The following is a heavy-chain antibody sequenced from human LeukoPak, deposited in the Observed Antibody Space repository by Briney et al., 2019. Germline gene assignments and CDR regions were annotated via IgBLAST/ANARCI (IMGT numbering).Heavy chain of an antibody. V-gene: IGHV5-51*01. J-gene: IGHJ3*02. CDR1: GYSFTSYW. Sequence: GESLKISCKGSGYSFTSYWIGWVRQMPGKGLEWMGIIYPGDSDTRYSPSFQGQVTISADKSISTAYLQWSSLKASGTAMYYCARPSGYDSSGYPKFDAFDIWGQGTMVTVSS. D-gene: IGHD3-22*01. CDR2: IYPGDSDT. CDR3: ARPSGYDSSGYPKFDAFDI.